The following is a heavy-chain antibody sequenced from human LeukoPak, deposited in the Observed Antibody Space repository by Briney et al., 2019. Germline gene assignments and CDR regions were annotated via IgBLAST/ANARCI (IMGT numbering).Heavy chain of an antibody. J-gene: IGHJ3*02. Sequence: GGSLRLSCAASEFTFSKFPMGWVRQAPGKGLEWVSVISGSAGSTYYADFVKGRFTISRDNSKNTVYLQMNSLRAEDTAVYYCAKSRHCSSGSCSAQDAFDIWGQGTMVTVSS. CDR2: ISGSAGST. V-gene: IGHV3-23*01. D-gene: IGHD2-15*01. CDR3: AKSRHCSSGSCSAQDAFDI. CDR1: EFTFSKFP.